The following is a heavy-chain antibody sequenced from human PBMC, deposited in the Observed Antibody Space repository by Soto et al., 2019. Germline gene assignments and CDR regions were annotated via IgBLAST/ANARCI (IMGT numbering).Heavy chain of an antibody. V-gene: IGHV3-33*01. D-gene: IGHD3-3*01. CDR1: GFTFSSFG. J-gene: IGHJ6*02. CDR3: XRXASXXSLWSXYYPSRNGMDV. Sequence: QVQVVESGGGVVQPGRSLRLSCAASGFTFSSFGMHWVRQAPGKGLEWVSLIWYDGSKKSYGDSVKGRFTISRDNSRNTVYLQMNSLRADDTAVYYCXRXASXXSLWSXYYPSRNGMDVWGQGTTVTVSS. CDR2: IWYDGSKK.